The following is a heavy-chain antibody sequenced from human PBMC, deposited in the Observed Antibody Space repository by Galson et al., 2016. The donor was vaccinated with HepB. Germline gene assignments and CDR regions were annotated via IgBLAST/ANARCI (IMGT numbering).Heavy chain of an antibody. CDR3: AKDLFGSDWYNYFDP. J-gene: IGHJ5*02. D-gene: IGHD6-19*01. CDR2: TSYGGITM. V-gene: IGHV3-30*18. Sequence: SLRLSCAGSGFIFSSYWMSWVRQAPGKGLEWVAITSYGGITMYADSVKGRFTISRDNSRNTVYLQMDSLRGEDTAVYHCAKDLFGSDWYNYFDPWGQGTRVTVSS. CDR1: GFIFSSYW.